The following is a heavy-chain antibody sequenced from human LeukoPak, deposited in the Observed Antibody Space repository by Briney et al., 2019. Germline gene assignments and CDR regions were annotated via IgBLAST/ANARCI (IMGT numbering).Heavy chain of an antibody. J-gene: IGHJ4*02. Sequence: SETLSLNCTVSGGSISSYYWSWIRQPPGKGLEWIGYIYYSGSTNYNPSLKSRVTISVDTSKNQFSLKLSSVTAADTAVYYCARARDYYDSTADFDYWGQGTLVTVSS. V-gene: IGHV4-59*01. CDR3: ARARDYYDSTADFDY. CDR1: GGSISSYY. D-gene: IGHD3-22*01. CDR2: IYYSGST.